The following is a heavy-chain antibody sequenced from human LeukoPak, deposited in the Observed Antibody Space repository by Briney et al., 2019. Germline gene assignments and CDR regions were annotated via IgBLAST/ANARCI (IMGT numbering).Heavy chain of an antibody. Sequence: SETLSLTCTVSGASIKTYYWSWIRQPPGKGLEWIGWIYDSGITSYNRSLESRVTISIDTSKNQFSLKLSSVTAADTAMYYCARATNVGFFYYYGMDVWGQGTTVTVSS. J-gene: IGHJ6*02. CDR2: IYDSGIT. V-gene: IGHV4-59*01. CDR3: ARATNVGFFYYYGMDV. CDR1: GASIKTYY. D-gene: IGHD1-14*01.